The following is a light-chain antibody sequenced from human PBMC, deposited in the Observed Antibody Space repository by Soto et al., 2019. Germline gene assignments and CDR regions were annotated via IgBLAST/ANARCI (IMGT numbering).Light chain of an antibody. CDR3: QQYNNWPPEMYT. V-gene: IGKV3-15*01. CDR1: QSVSSN. CDR2: GAS. J-gene: IGKJ2*01. Sequence: ETVMTQSPATLSVSPGERATLCCRASQSVSSNLAWYQQKPGQAPRLVIYGASTRATGIPARFSGSASGTEFSLIISSLQSEDFAVYYCQQYNNWPPEMYTFGQGNKLEIK.